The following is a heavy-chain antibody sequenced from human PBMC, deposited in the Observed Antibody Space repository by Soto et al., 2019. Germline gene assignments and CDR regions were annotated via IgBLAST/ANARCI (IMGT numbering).Heavy chain of an antibody. D-gene: IGHD3-10*01. V-gene: IGHV4-39*01. CDR2: IYYSGST. Sequence: PSETLSLTCTVSEGSITSGTDYWGWIRQPPGKGLEWIGSIYYSGSTYYNPSLKSRATISVDTSKNQFSLKLTSVTAADTAVYYCARHANRNYYDAFDIWGQGTMVTVSS. CDR1: EGSITSGTDY. CDR3: ARHANRNYYDAFDI. J-gene: IGHJ3*02.